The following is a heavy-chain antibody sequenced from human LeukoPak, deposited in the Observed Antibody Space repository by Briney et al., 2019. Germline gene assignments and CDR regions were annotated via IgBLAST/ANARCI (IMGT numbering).Heavy chain of an antibody. CDR2: IYTSGST. CDR1: GNSISSGDNY. CDR3: ATDLYSSRTNDVFVI. V-gene: IGHV4-61*02. D-gene: IGHD6-13*01. J-gene: IGHJ3*02. Sequence: PSETLSLTCTVSGNSISSGDNYWSWIRQPAGKGLEWIGRIYTSGSTNYNPSLKSRVTISVDTSKNQFSLRLSSVTAADTAVYYCATDLYSSRTNDVFVIWGQGTMVTVSS.